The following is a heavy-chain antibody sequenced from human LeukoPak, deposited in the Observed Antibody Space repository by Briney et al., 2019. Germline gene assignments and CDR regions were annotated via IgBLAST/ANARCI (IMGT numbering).Heavy chain of an antibody. J-gene: IGHJ4*02. CDR3: SRDGGNRFDY. CDR2: ISSSSTTI. Sequence: GGSLRLSCVASGFTLSSYSLTWVRQAPGKGLEWVSYISSSSTTIYYADSVKGRFTISRDNARNSLYLQMNSLRAEDTALYYRSRDGGNRFDYWGQGTLVTVSS. CDR1: GFTLSSYS. V-gene: IGHV3-48*01. D-gene: IGHD4-23*01.